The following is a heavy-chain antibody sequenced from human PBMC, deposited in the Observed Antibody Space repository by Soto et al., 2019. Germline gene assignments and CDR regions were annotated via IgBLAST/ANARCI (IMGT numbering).Heavy chain of an antibody. V-gene: IGHV4-31*03. CDR3: ARVAGSYYYDSSGYRPFDY. J-gene: IGHJ4*02. Sequence: SETLSLTCTVSGGSISSGGYYWSWIRQHPGKGLEWIGYIYYSGSTYYNPSLKSRVTISVDTSKNQFSLKLSSVTAADTAAYYCARVAGSYYYDSSGYRPFDYWGQGTLVTVSS. CDR2: IYYSGST. CDR1: GGSISSGGYY. D-gene: IGHD3-22*01.